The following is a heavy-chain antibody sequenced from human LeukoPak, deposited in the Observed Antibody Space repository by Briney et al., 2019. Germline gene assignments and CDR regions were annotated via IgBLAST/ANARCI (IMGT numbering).Heavy chain of an antibody. Sequence: PGGSLRLSCAASGFTFNNYWMTWVRQAPGKGLEWVAVISYDGSNKYYADSVKGRFTISRDNSKNTLYLQMNSLRAEDTAVYYCARGDPGYSSGWYYFDYWGQGTLVTVSS. V-gene: IGHV3-30*03. D-gene: IGHD6-19*01. CDR3: ARGDPGYSSGWYYFDY. J-gene: IGHJ4*02. CDR1: GFTFNNYW. CDR2: ISYDGSNK.